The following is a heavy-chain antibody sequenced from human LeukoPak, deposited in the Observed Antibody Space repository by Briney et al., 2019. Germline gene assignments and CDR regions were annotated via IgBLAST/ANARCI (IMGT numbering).Heavy chain of an antibody. D-gene: IGHD5-24*01. CDR1: GRSFSAHY. J-gene: IGHJ3*02. CDR3: ARRTPQMTTNEYALDI. CDR2: IDHRGST. V-gene: IGHV4-34*01. Sequence: PSETLSLTCTLYGRSFSAHYWSWIRQPPGKALEWIGEIDHRGSTHYNASLMSRVAMSIDTSNNYFSLKLRSVTAADTAVYYCARRTPQMTTNEYALDIWGQGALVTVSS.